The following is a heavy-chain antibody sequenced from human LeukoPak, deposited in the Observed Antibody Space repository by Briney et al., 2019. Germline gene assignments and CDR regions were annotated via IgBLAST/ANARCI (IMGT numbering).Heavy chain of an antibody. J-gene: IGHJ4*02. V-gene: IGHV4-38-2*02. CDR1: GYSISSEYY. Sequence: SETLSLTCTVSGYSISSEYYWGWIRQPTGKGLEWIAGMYQSGSTYYNPSLKSRVTISVDTSKNQFSLKLSSVTAADTAVYYCARANPPFATDFDYWGQGTLVTVSS. CDR2: MYQSGST. D-gene: IGHD2-15*01. CDR3: ARANPPFATDFDY.